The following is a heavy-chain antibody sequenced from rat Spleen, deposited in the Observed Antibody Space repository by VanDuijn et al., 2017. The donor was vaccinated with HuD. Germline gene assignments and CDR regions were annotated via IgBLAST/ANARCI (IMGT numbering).Heavy chain of an antibody. D-gene: IGHD1-6*01. CDR3: ARHQDVYYGSNWFAY. J-gene: IGHJ2*01. Sequence: EVQLVESGGGLVQPGRSLKLSCAASGFTFSDFNMAWVRQAPKKGLEWVATISYGDSSGHSSTYYRDSVKGRFTISRDNTKSTLSLQMDSLRSEDTATYYCARHQDVYYGSNWFAYWGQGVMVTVSS. CDR2: ISYGDSSGHSST. CDR1: GFTFSDFN. V-gene: IGHV5-7*01.